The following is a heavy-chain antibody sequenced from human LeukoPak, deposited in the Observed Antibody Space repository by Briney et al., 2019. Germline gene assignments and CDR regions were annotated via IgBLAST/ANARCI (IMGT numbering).Heavy chain of an antibody. CDR3: ATPALGRRLYYYDY. D-gene: IGHD3-16*01. J-gene: IGHJ4*02. Sequence: GGSLRLSCAASGFTFSSYSMNWVRQAPGKGLEWVSYISSSSSTIYYADSVKGRFTISRDNAKNSLYLQMNSLRAENTAVYYCATPALGRRLYYYDYWGQGTLVTVSP. CDR1: GFTFSSYS. CDR2: ISSSSSTI. V-gene: IGHV3-48*01.